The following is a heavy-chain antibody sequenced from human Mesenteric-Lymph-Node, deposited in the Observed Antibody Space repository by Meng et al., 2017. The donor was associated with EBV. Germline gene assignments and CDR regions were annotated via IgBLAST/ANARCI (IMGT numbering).Heavy chain of an antibody. CDR1: GVSISSSSYY. CDR2: IYSGGRT. D-gene: IGHD3-16*02. J-gene: IGHJ4*02. CDR3: ASLLIVFGGVIVNY. Sequence: QLAREESRLRLVNPSQTLSLICTGSGVSISSSSYYWGWIRQPPGKGLVWIGSIYSGGRTYYSPSLESRVTISVDTSKNQFSLKLNPVTAADTSVYFCASLLIVFGGVIVNYWGQGALVTVSS. V-gene: IGHV4-39*01.